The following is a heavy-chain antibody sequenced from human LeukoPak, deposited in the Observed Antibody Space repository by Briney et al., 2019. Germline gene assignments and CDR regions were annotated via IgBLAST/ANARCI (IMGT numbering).Heavy chain of an antibody. V-gene: IGHV1-69*05. J-gene: IGHJ4*02. CDR1: GGTFSSYA. CDR3: ARVGGSYRNPLLDY. CDR2: IIPIVGTA. Sequence: SVKVSCKASGGTFSSYAISWGRQAPGQGLEWTGGIIPIVGTANYAQKFQGRVTITTDESTSTAYMELSSLRSEDTAVYYCARVGGSYRNPLLDYWGQGTLVTVSS. D-gene: IGHD1-26*01.